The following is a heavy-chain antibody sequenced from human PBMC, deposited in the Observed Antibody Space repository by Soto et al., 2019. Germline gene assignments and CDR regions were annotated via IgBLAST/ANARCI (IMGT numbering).Heavy chain of an antibody. CDR3: ARDSHKRGYGDYPLGY. CDR2: ISSSSSYT. D-gene: IGHD4-17*01. V-gene: IGHV3-11*05. CDR1: GFTFSDYY. Sequence: QVQLVESGGGLVKPGGSLRLSCAASGFTFSDYYMSWIRQAPGKGLEWVSYISSSSSYTNYADSVKGRFTISRDNAKNSLYLQMNSLRAEDTAVYYCARDSHKRGYGDYPLGYWGQGTLVTVSS. J-gene: IGHJ4*02.